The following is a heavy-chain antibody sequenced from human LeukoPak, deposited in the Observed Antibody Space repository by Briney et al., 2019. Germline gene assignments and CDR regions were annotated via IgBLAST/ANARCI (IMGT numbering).Heavy chain of an antibody. CDR2: ISDSWGNT. CDR1: GFTFSSYA. Sequence: GGSLRLSCAASGFTFSSYAMSWVRQAPGKGLEWVSVISDSWGNTYYADSVKGRFTISRDNSKNMLYLQMTGLRAEDTAVYYCAKRTPYPTFDPWGQETLVTVSS. J-gene: IGHJ5*02. V-gene: IGHV3-23*01. CDR3: AKRTPYPTFDP. D-gene: IGHD1-14*01.